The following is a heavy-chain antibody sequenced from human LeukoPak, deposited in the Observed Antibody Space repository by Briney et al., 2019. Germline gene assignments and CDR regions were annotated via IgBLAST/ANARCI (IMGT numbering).Heavy chain of an antibody. J-gene: IGHJ5*02. CDR1: GGSISSYY. CDR2: IYHSGST. Sequence: PSETLSLTCTVSGGSISSYYWSWIRQPPGKGLEWIGYIYHSGSTYYNPSLKSRVTISVDRSKNQFSLKLSSVTAADTAVYYCARGVASGFDPWGQGTLVTVSS. CDR3: ARGVASGFDP. D-gene: IGHD2-15*01. V-gene: IGHV4-59*12.